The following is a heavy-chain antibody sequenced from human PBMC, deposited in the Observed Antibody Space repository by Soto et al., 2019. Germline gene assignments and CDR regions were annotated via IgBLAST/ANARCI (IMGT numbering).Heavy chain of an antibody. CDR2: ISGSGGST. D-gene: IGHD2-15*01. CDR3: ANAGPLDIVVVVAVTIWIAY. J-gene: IGHJ4*02. CDR1: GFTFSSYA. V-gene: IGHV3-23*01. Sequence: QPGGSLRLSCAASGFTFSSYAMSWVRQAPGKGLEWVSAISGSGGSTYYADSVKGRFTISRTNPKNTLYRQMTSLRAEDTAVYYCANAGPLDIVVVVAVTIWIAYWGQGTLVPVSS.